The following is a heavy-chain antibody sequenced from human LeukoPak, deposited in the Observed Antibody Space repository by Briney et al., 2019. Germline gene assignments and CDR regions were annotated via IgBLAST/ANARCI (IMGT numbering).Heavy chain of an antibody. CDR2: INHSGST. CDR1: GGSFSGYY. V-gene: IGHV4-34*01. D-gene: IGHD1-26*01. J-gene: IGHJ4*02. Sequence: SETLSLTCAVYGGSFSGYYGSWIRQPPGKGLGWIGEINHSGSTNYNPSLKSRVTISVDASKNQFSLKLSSVTAADTAVYYCARPGVGATSFDYWGQGTLVTVSS. CDR3: ARPGVGATSFDY.